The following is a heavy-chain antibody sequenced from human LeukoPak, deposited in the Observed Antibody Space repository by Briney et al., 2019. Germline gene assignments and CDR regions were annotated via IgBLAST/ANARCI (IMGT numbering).Heavy chain of an antibody. CDR2: IIPILGIA. J-gene: IGHJ4*02. V-gene: IGHV1-69*02. CDR3: AISSIAVAGTSKVGNNYFDY. Sequence: ASVKVSCKASGGTFSSYTISWVRQAPGQGLEWMGGIIPILGIANYAQKFQGRVTITADKSTSTAYMELSSLRSEDTAVYYCAISSIAVAGTSKVGNNYFDYWGQGTLVTVSS. D-gene: IGHD6-19*01. CDR1: GGTFSSYT.